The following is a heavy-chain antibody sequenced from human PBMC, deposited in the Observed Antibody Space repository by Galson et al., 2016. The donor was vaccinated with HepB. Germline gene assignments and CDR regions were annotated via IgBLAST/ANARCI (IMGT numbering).Heavy chain of an antibody. D-gene: IGHD1-26*01. V-gene: IGHV3-21*01. CDR2: ISSSSSYI. J-gene: IGHJ4*02. Sequence: SLRLSCAASGFTFSSYSMNWVRQAPGKGLEWVSSISSSSSYIHYADSAKGRFTISRDNAKNSLYLQMNSLRAEDTAVYYCARGDIVGAIFDYWGQGTLVTVSS. CDR3: ARGDIVGAIFDY. CDR1: GFTFSSYS.